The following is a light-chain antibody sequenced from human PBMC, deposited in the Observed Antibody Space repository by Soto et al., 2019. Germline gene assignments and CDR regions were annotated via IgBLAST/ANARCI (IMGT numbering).Light chain of an antibody. J-gene: IGLJ3*02. CDR2: TNN. V-gene: IGLV1-44*01. CDR1: STNIGRNS. Sequence: QPVLTQPPSASGTPGQRVSISCSGSSTNIGRNSISWYQNLPGTAPKLLIYTNNQRPSGVPARFSGSKSGTSASLAISGLQSEDEADYYCAAWDDSLSSWVFGGGTKLTVL. CDR3: AAWDDSLSSWV.